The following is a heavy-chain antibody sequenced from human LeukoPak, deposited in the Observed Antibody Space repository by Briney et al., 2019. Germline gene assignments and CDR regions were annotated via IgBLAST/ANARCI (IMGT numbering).Heavy chain of an antibody. Sequence: SVKVSCKASGGTFSSYAISWVRQAPGQGLEWMGRIIPIFGIANYAQKFQGRVTITADKSTSTAYMELSSLRSEDTAVYYCAKGVVVVAWGMDVWGQGTTVTVSS. CDR3: AKGVVVVAWGMDV. CDR2: IIPIFGIA. V-gene: IGHV1-69*04. J-gene: IGHJ6*02. CDR1: GGTFSSYA. D-gene: IGHD2-15*01.